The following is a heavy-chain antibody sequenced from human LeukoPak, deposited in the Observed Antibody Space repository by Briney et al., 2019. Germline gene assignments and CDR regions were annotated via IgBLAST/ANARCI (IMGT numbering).Heavy chain of an antibody. V-gene: IGHV3-43*02. D-gene: IGHD2-15*01. Sequence: GGSLRLSCAASGFTFYDYAMHWVRQAPGKGLEWVSLISGDGGSTYYADSVRGRFTISRDNSKNSLYLQMDSLRTEDTAFYYCAKEIDTLGTNAFDIWGQGTMVTVSS. CDR3: AKEIDTLGTNAFDI. J-gene: IGHJ3*02. CDR1: GFTFYDYA. CDR2: ISGDGGST.